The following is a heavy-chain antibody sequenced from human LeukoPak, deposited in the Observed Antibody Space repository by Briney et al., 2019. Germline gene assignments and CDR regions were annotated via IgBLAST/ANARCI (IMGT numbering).Heavy chain of an antibody. J-gene: IGHJ4*02. Sequence: PGGSLRLSCAASGFIFSQYSINWVRQAPGKGLEWVSVIYSGGSTYYADSVKGRFTISRDNSKNTLYLQMNSLRAEDTAVYYCARDVYWGQGTLVTVSS. V-gene: IGHV3-53*01. CDR3: ARDVY. CDR2: IYSGGST. CDR1: GFIFSQYS.